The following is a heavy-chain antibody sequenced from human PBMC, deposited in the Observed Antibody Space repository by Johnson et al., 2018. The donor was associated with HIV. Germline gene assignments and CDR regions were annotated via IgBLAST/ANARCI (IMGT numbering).Heavy chain of an antibody. CDR1: GFTFNSHG. Sequence: QVQLVESGGGLVKPGESLRLSCAASGFTFNSHGMHWVRQAPGKGLEWVAVLSSDGISGYYSGSVKGRFTISRDNSKNSLYLQMNTLRAEDTAVYYCAGDQRGGYSYGDAFDFWGQGTVVSVST. D-gene: IGHD5-18*01. CDR2: LSSDGISG. V-gene: IGHV3-30*03. J-gene: IGHJ3*01. CDR3: AGDQRGGYSYGDAFDF.